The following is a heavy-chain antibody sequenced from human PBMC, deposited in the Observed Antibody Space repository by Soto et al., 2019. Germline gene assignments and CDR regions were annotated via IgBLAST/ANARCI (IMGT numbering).Heavy chain of an antibody. CDR1: GYTFTGYY. Sequence: ASLKVSCKASGYTFTGYYMHWVRQATGQGLEWMGWINPNSGGTNYAQKFQGWVTMTRDTSISTAYMELSRLRSDDTAVYYCAVTVVPAASSYYGMDVWGQGTTVTVSS. D-gene: IGHD2-2*01. V-gene: IGHV1-2*04. J-gene: IGHJ6*02. CDR2: INPNSGGT. CDR3: AVTVVPAASSYYGMDV.